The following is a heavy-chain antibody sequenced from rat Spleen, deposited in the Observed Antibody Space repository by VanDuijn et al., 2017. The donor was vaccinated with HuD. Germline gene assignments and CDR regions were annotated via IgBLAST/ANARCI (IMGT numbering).Heavy chain of an antibody. V-gene: IGHV5-20*01. CDR3: TTARNYYYDGSYYYDY. J-gene: IGHJ2*01. Sequence: EVQLVESGGGLVQPGNSLTLSCVASGFTFSSYWIYWIRQAPTKGLEWVASISYDGGSTYYRDSVKGRFTISRDNAKSSLYLQMDSLRSEDTATYYCTTARNYYYDGSYYYDYWGQGVMVTVSS. CDR2: ISYDGGST. CDR1: GFTFSSYW. D-gene: IGHD1-12*02.